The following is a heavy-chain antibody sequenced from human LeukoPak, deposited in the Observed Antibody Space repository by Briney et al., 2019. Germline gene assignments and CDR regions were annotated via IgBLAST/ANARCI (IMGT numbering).Heavy chain of an antibody. Sequence: PGGSLRLSCAASGFTFSTYGMHWVRQAPGKGLEWVAVTSFDGSNQYYADSVKGRFTISRDNFKSTLFLQMNSLRADDTAVYYCVRGAVGTGVWFDPWGQGTLVTVSS. J-gene: IGHJ5*02. V-gene: IGHV3-30*03. CDR1: GFTFSTYG. CDR2: TSFDGSNQ. D-gene: IGHD1-26*01. CDR3: VRGAVGTGVWFDP.